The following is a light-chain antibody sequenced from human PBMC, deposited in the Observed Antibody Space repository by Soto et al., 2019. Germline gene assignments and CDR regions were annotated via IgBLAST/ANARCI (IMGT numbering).Light chain of an antibody. CDR2: DVS. CDR1: QDIRGA. CDR3: QQFKSYPIT. V-gene: IGKV1-13*02. J-gene: IGKJ5*01. Sequence: AIQLTQSPSSLSASVGDRVTITCRASQDIRGALAWYQQKPGKAPKILIYDVSSLQSGVPSRFSGSTSETDFTLTISSLQPEDFATYYCQQFKSYPITFGQGTRLDIK.